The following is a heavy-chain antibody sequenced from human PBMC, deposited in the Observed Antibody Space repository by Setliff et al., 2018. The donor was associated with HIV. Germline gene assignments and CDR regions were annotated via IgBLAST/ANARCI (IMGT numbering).Heavy chain of an antibody. Sequence: SETLSLTCSVSGDSISSGGHYWSWIRQSPGKGLEWIVYIHYSGSTYFNPSLKSRVSISTDMSKNQFSLKLTSVTAADTAVYYCASRDTSRYFDDYWGQGTLVTVSS. D-gene: IGHD3-22*01. CDR1: GDSISSGGHY. J-gene: IGHJ4*02. CDR2: IHYSGST. CDR3: ASRDTSRYFDDY. V-gene: IGHV4-30-4*08.